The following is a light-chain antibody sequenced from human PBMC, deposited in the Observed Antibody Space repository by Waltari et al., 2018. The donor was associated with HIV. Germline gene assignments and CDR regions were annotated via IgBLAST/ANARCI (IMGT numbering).Light chain of an antibody. V-gene: IGLV1-44*01. CDR2: SNN. Sequence: QSVLTQPPSASGAPGQRVTISCSGSTPNIGSNTVNWYQQLPGTAPKLIIYSNNHRPSGVPDRFSGSKSGTSASLAISGLQSEDEADYYCASWDDSLNGRVFGGGTKLTVL. J-gene: IGLJ3*02. CDR1: TPNIGSNT. CDR3: ASWDDSLNGRV.